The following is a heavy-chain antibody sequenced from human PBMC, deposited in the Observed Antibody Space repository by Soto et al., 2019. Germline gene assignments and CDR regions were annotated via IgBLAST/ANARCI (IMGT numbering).Heavy chain of an antibody. Sequence: GASVKVSCKAFGYTFTIYYIHWVRQAPGQGLEWMGVINTSGGSPTYGQKFQDRVTMTRDTSTSTVYMELSSLRSEDTAVYYCARGGRHSDYYYYYGMDVWGQGTTVTVSS. D-gene: IGHD6-25*01. CDR2: INTSGGSP. CDR3: ARGGRHSDYYYYYGMDV. CDR1: GYTFTIYY. J-gene: IGHJ6*02. V-gene: IGHV1-46*01.